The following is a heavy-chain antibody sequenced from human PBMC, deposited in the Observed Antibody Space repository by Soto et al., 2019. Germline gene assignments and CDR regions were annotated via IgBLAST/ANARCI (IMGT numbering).Heavy chain of an antibody. Sequence: SETLSLTCAVSGFSISSGYYWGWIRQPPGKGLEWIGSIYNSGSTYYNPALESRVTISVDTSKNQFSLKLSSVTAADTAVYYCARRGYYDSSGYYYLDYWGQGTLVNVAT. CDR2: IYNSGST. J-gene: IGHJ4*02. CDR1: GFSISSGYY. CDR3: ARRGYYDSSGYYYLDY. D-gene: IGHD3-22*01. V-gene: IGHV4-38-2*01.